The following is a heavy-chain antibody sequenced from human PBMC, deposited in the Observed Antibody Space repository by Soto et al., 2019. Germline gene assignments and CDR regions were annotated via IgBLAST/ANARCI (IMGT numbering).Heavy chain of an antibody. CDR1: GGSISSGDYY. J-gene: IGHJ6*02. CDR3: ASHDYAHYGMDV. Sequence: QVQLQESGPGLVKPSQTLSLTCTVSGGSISSGDYYWSWIRQPPGKGLEWIGYIYYSGSTYYNPSLKSRVSISVDTSKNQSSLKLSAVTAADTAVYYCASHDYAHYGMDVGGQGTTVTVSS. D-gene: IGHD3-16*01. V-gene: IGHV4-30-4*01. CDR2: IYYSGST.